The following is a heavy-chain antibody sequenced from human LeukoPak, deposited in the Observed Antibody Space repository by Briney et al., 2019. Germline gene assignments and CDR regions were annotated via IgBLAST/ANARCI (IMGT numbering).Heavy chain of an antibody. CDR3: ARAVTTTHFDY. D-gene: IGHD1-1*01. J-gene: IGHJ4*02. CDR2: ISYDGSNK. V-gene: IGHV3-30-3*01. Sequence: GGSLRLSCAASGFTFSSYTMHWVRQAPGKGLEWVAVISYDGSNKNYADSVKGRFTISRDNSKNTLYLQMNSPRAEDTAVYYCARAVTTTHFDYWGQGTLVTVSS. CDR1: GFTFSSYT.